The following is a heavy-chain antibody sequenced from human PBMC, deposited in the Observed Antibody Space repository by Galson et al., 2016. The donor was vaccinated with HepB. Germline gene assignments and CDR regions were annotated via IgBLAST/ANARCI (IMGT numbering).Heavy chain of an antibody. CDR3: ARDGTMFGVAAHWFDP. Sequence: ETLSLTCTVSGGSISGYYWSWIRQPPGKGLEWIGYIYHSGSTIYNPSLKSRVTISIDTSRNQCSLRLNSVTAADTAVYYCARDGTMFGVAAHWFDPWGQGTLVTVSS. V-gene: IGHV4-59*13. D-gene: IGHD3-3*01. CDR1: GGSISGYY. CDR2: IYHSGST. J-gene: IGHJ5*02.